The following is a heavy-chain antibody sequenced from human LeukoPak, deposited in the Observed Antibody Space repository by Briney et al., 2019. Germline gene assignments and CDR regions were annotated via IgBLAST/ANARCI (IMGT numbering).Heavy chain of an antibody. V-gene: IGHV4-34*01. CDR2: INHSGST. CDR3: TRLGLWGLRGKAIDY. Sequence: SETLSLTCAVYGGSFSGYYWSWIRQPPGKGLEWIGEINHSGSTNYNPSLKSRVTISVDTSKNQFSLKLSSVTAADTAVYYCTRLGLWGLRGKAIDYWGQGTLVTVSS. CDR1: GGSFSGYY. D-gene: IGHD3-10*01. J-gene: IGHJ4*02.